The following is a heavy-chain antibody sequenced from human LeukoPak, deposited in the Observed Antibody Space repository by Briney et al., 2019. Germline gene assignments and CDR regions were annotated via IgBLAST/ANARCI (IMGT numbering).Heavy chain of an antibody. V-gene: IGHV3-23*01. CDR3: AKANEDDDYYDPAFDY. J-gene: IGHJ4*02. CDR2: ISGSGGST. D-gene: IGHD3-22*01. Sequence: GGSLRLSCAASGFTFSSYAMSWVRQAPGKGLEWVSAISGSGGSTYYADSVKGRFTISRDNSKNTLYLQMNSLRAEDTAVYYCAKANEDDDYYDPAFDYWGQGTLVTVSS. CDR1: GFTFSSYA.